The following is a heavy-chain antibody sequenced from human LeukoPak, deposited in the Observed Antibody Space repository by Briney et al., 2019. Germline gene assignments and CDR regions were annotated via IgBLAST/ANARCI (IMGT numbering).Heavy chain of an antibody. Sequence: SETLSLTCTVSGDSISSYYWSWIRQPAGKGLEWIGRFYGSGSTNYNPSLKSRVTMSLDTSKNQFSLNLSSVTAADTAVYYCARKALPGNWFDPWGQGTLVTVSS. J-gene: IGHJ5*02. CDR3: ARKALPGNWFDP. CDR1: GDSISSYY. CDR2: FYGSGST. V-gene: IGHV4-4*07.